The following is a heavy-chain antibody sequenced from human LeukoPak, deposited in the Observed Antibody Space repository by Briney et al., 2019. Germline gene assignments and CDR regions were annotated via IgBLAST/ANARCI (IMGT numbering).Heavy chain of an antibody. V-gene: IGHV3-74*01. CDR1: GFTFSRYW. Sequence: GGSLRLSCAVSGFTFSRYWMHWVRQAPGKGLVWVSRINTDGTSTNYADSVKGRFTISRDNAKNTLYLQMNRLRDEETAVYYCVKDRTREGNRLFEHWGQGTLVTVSS. CDR3: VKDRTREGNRLFEH. J-gene: IGHJ4*02. D-gene: IGHD1-1*01. CDR2: INTDGTST.